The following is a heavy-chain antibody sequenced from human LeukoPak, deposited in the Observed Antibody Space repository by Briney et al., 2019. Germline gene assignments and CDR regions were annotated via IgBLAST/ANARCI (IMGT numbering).Heavy chain of an antibody. Sequence: GGSLRLSCAASGFTFSSYAMSWVRQAPGKGLEWVSAISGSSGSTYYADSVKGRFTVSRDDSKSTLYLQMNSLRAEDTAVYYCARERRTDTAMVRYYYYGMDVWGQGTTVTVSS. J-gene: IGHJ6*02. CDR1: GFTFSSYA. CDR3: ARERRTDTAMVRYYYYGMDV. D-gene: IGHD5-18*01. V-gene: IGHV3-23*01. CDR2: ISGSSGST.